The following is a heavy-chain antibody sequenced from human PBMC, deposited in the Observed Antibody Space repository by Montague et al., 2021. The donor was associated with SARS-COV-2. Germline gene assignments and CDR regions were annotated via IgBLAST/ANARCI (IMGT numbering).Heavy chain of an antibody. D-gene: IGHD5-24*01. CDR2: IDWDDDK. Sequence: PALVKPTQTLTLTCTFSGFSLTTGGMYVSWIRQPLGKALEWLARIDWDDDKYYSASLKTRLTISKDTSKNQAVLTMTDLDPLDTGTYYCARTDGFNLLGFDSWGQGTLVAVSS. CDR3: ARTDGFNLLGFDS. CDR1: GFSLTTGGMY. J-gene: IGHJ4*02. V-gene: IGHV2-70*11.